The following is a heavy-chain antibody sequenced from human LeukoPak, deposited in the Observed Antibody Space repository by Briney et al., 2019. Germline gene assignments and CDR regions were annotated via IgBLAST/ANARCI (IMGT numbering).Heavy chain of an antibody. J-gene: IGHJ4*02. Sequence: GASVKVSCKASGYTFTGQFIHWLRQAPGEGLEWMGWIGPPSGVPHYAQKFQDTVTLTRDTSTGTAYMELHRLQSDDTAVYYCARSGFSTGFYLDFWGQGTLISVSS. V-gene: IGHV1-2*02. CDR3: ARSGFSTGFYLDF. CDR1: GYTFTGQF. CDR2: IGPPSGVP. D-gene: IGHD6-19*01.